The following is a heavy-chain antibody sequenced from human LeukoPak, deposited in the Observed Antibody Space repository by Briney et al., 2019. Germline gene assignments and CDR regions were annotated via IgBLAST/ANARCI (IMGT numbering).Heavy chain of an antibody. CDR1: GFTFSDYY. J-gene: IGHJ3*02. D-gene: IGHD3-3*01. V-gene: IGHV3-7*01. Sequence: GGSLRLSCAASGFTFSDYYMSWVRQAPGKGLEWVANIKQDGSEKYYVDSVKGRFTISRDNAKNSLYLQMNSLRAEDTAVYYCARDLSGGDAFDIWGQGTMVTVSS. CDR2: IKQDGSEK. CDR3: ARDLSGGDAFDI.